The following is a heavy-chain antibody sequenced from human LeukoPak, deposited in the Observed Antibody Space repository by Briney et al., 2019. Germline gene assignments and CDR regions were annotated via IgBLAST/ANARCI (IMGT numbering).Heavy chain of an antibody. CDR3: ARRPPGLPEYYFDY. V-gene: IGHV5-51*01. Sequence: GEALETSFNGSGYRFTSYWIGWVRPIPGKGVGWMGIIYPGDSDTRYSPSFQGQVTISADKSISTAYLQWSSLKASDTAMYYCARRPPGLPEYYFDYWGQGTLVTVSS. D-gene: IGHD5-12*01. CDR1: GYRFTSYW. CDR2: IYPGDSDT. J-gene: IGHJ4*02.